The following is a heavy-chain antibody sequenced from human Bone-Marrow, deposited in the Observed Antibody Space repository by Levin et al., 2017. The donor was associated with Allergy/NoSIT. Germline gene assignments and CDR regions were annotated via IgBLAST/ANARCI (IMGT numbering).Heavy chain of an antibody. CDR2: ISGSGGNT. Sequence: GGSLRLSCAASGFTFSSYAMTWVRQAPVKGLEWVSAISGSGGNTYFGDSVKGRFTISRDNSRNTLYLQMNNLSAEDTAVYYCAKDGSGRYYNNWYFDLWGRGTLVTVSS. V-gene: IGHV3-23*01. J-gene: IGHJ2*01. CDR1: GFTFSSYA. CDR3: AKDGSGRYYNNWYFDL. D-gene: IGHD3-10*01.